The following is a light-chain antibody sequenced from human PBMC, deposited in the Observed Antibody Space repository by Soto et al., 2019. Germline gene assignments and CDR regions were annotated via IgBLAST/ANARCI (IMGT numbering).Light chain of an antibody. CDR1: SSNVGSYKL. CDR2: EVN. J-gene: IGLJ1*01. CDR3: CSSGGSPKYV. V-gene: IGLV2-23*02. Sequence: QSMLTKPASVSGSPGQSITISCTGTSSNVGSYKLVSWYQQHPGKAPKLMIFEVNKRPSGVSNRFSGSKSGNTASLTISGLKVEEEADYYCCSSGGSPKYVFGTGTNVTV.